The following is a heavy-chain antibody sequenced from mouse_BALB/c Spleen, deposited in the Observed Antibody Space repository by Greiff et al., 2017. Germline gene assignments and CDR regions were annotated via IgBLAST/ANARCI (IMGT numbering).Heavy chain of an antibody. CDR1: GYSITSDYA. V-gene: IGHV3-2*02. J-gene: IGHJ3*01. Sequence: QSGPGLVKPSQSLSLTCTVTGYSITSDYAWNWIRQFPGNKLEWMGYISYSGSTSYNPSLKSRISITRDTSKNQFFLQLNSVTTEDTATYYCARGAARATTYWGQGTLVTVSA. CDR2: ISYSGST. CDR3: ARGAARATTY. D-gene: IGHD3-1*01.